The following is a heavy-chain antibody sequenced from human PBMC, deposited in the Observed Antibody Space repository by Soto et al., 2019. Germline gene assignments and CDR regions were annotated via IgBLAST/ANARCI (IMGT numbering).Heavy chain of an antibody. CDR2: IDTTGSTT. CDR1: EFSFSTYW. Sequence: VQLVESGGGLVQPGGSLRLSCVASEFSFSTYWMHWVRQAPGKGLMWVARIDTTGSTTTYADSVQGRFTISRDNAKNTMYLQLNSVRDHDTAIYFCASVSAAQYYYGMDAWGQGTKVTVS. J-gene: IGHJ6*02. D-gene: IGHD2-15*01. CDR3: ASVSAAQYYYGMDA. V-gene: IGHV3-74*01.